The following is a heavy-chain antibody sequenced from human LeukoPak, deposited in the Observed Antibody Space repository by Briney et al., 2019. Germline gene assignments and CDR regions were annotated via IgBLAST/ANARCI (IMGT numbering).Heavy chain of an antibody. D-gene: IGHD5-24*01. V-gene: IGHV1-2*02. CDR2: IKANSGDT. CDR3: TRVGDDYPY. CDR1: GYIFTAYY. Sequence: GASVTVSCKASGYIFTAYYLHWVRQALGQKPEWMGWIKANSGDTNYAQKFQGRVTMTRDTSINTVYMELSGLTADDTAVYYCTRVGDDYPYWGQGTLVTVSS. J-gene: IGHJ4*02.